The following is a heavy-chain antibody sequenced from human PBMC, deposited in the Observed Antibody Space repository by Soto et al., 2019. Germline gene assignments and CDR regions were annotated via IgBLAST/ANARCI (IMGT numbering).Heavy chain of an antibody. CDR3: ARETGIRESFYYFDF. CDR2: ISCTSNTI. CDR1: GFTFSDYY. J-gene: IGHJ4*02. Sequence: QVQLVESGGGLVKPGGSLRLSCAASGFTFSDYYMSWIRQAPGKGLEWVSYISCTSNTIYYADSVKGRFTISRDNAKSSLYLQMSSLRAEETPVSYCARETGIRESFYYFDFWGRGTLVTVSS. D-gene: IGHD1-20*01. V-gene: IGHV3-11*01.